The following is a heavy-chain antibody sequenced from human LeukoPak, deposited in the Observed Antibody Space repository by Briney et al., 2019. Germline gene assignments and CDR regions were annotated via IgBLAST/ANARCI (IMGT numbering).Heavy chain of an antibody. CDR3: ARTSGFFDSSGFYQQNPYYFQY. D-gene: IGHD3-22*01. CDR2: INHSGRT. J-gene: IGHJ4*02. CDR1: GDSFIGYF. Sequence: SETLSLTCAASGDSFIGYFWTWIRQAPGKGLEWIGDINHSGRTNYNLSLQRRVSISVDTSKNQFSLNVTSVTGADTAVYYCARTSGFFDSSGFYQQNPYYFQYWGQGVLVTVSS. V-gene: IGHV4-34*01.